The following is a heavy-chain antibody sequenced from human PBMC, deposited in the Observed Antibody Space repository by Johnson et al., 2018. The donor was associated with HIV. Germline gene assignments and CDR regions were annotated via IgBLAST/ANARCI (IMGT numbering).Heavy chain of an antibody. Sequence: VQLVESGGGLVQRGGSLRLSCAASGFTVSSNYMTWVRQAPGKGLEWVSVIYSGGSTYYADSVKGRFNISRDHSENTLYLQMNSLRAEDTAVYYCASQMIALDAFDIWGQGTMGTVSS. V-gene: IGHV3-66*02. D-gene: IGHD3-22*01. CDR1: GFTVSSNY. J-gene: IGHJ3*02. CDR2: IYSGGST. CDR3: ASQMIALDAFDI.